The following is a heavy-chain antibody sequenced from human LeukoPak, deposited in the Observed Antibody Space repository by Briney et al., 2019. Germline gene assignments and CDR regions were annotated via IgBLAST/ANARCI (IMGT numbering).Heavy chain of an antibody. CDR2: IHYSGST. CDR1: GGSISRSTYY. D-gene: IGHD5-24*01. V-gene: IGHV4-39*01. J-gene: IGHJ4*02. CDR3: ARGKKSRDGRDYLDY. Sequence: PSETLSLTCSVSGGSISRSTYYWGWIRQPPGKGLEWIGSIHYSGSTYYNPSLKSRVTISVDTSKNQFSLKLNSVTAADTAVYYCARGKKSRDGRDYLDYWGQGTLVTVSS.